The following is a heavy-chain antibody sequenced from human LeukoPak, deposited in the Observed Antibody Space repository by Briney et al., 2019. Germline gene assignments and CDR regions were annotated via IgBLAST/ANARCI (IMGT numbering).Heavy chain of an antibody. CDR1: GFTFSDYS. V-gene: IGHV3-48*02. CDR2: ISSSSSPI. J-gene: IGHJ4*02. CDR3: ARYSSAYPSYYFDY. D-gene: IGHD3-22*01. Sequence: GGSLRLSCAASGFTFSDYSMNWVRQAPGKGLEWVSYISSSSSPIYYADSVKGRFTISRDNAKNSLYLQMNSLRDEDTAVYYCARYSSAYPSYYFDYWGQGTLVTVSS.